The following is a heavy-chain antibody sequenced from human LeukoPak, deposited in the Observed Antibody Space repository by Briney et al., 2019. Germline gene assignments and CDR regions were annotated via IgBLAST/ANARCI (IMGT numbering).Heavy chain of an antibody. CDR2: IYSGGST. V-gene: IGHV3-66*02. CDR1: GFTVSSNY. J-gene: IGHJ4*02. CDR3: ARDSDWAYFDY. D-gene: IGHD3-9*01. Sequence: GGSLRPSCAASGFTVSSNYMSWVRQAPGKGLEWVSVIYSGGSTYYADSVKGRFTISRDNSKNTLYLQMNSLRAEDTAVYYCARDSDWAYFDYWGQGTLVTVSS.